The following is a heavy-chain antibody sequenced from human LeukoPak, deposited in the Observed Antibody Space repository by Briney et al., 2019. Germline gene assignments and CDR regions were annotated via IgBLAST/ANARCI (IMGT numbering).Heavy chain of an antibody. CDR2: ISYDGSNK. Sequence: GGSLRLSCAASGFTFSSYGMHWVRQAPGKRLEWVAVISYDGSNKYYADSVKGRFTISRDNSKNTLYLQMNSLRAEDTAVYYCAKDGDYYDSSGQFDYWGQGTLVTVSS. CDR3: AKDGDYYDSSGQFDY. D-gene: IGHD3-22*01. J-gene: IGHJ4*02. V-gene: IGHV3-30*18. CDR1: GFTFSSYG.